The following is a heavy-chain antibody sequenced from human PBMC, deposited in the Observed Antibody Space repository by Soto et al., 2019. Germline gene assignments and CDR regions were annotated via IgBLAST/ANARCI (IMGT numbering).Heavy chain of an antibody. J-gene: IGHJ3*02. Sequence: SETLSLTCTVSGGSISSYYWSWIRQPPGKGLEWIGYIYYSGSTNYNPSLKSRVTISVDTSKNQFSLKLSSVTAADTAVYYCARQRGIVVAHDAFDIWGQGTMVTVSS. CDR2: IYYSGST. CDR3: ARQRGIVVAHDAFDI. D-gene: IGHD3-22*01. V-gene: IGHV4-59*08. CDR1: GGSISSYY.